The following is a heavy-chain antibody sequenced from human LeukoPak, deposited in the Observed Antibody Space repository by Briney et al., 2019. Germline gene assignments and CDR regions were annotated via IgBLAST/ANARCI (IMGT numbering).Heavy chain of an antibody. J-gene: IGHJ4*02. D-gene: IGHD2-8*01. Sequence: PGGSLRLSCAASGFTFSNYAMSWVRQAPGKGLEWVSGISGSGGTTYYADSVKGRFTISRDNSKNTLYLQMNSLRAEDTAVYYCAKCPPYCTNGVCYIQKYYFDYWGQGTLVTVSP. CDR1: GFTFSNYA. V-gene: IGHV3-23*01. CDR2: ISGSGGTT. CDR3: AKCPPYCTNGVCYIQKYYFDY.